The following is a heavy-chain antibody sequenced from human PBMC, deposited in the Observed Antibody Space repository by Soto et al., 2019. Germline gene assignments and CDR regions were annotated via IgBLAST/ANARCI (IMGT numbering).Heavy chain of an antibody. CDR2: TTDDGGRT. Sequence: GSLRLSCTASGFSFSSYAMTWVRQAPGKGLEWVSSTTDDGGRTFYADSVKGRFTISRDNSNNRLYLQMNSLRAEDTALYYCAKGGGFGTGAYYNVAYWGQGTLVTVSS. J-gene: IGHJ4*02. CDR3: AKGGGFGTGAYYNVAY. CDR1: GFSFSSYA. D-gene: IGHD3-10*01. V-gene: IGHV3-23*01.